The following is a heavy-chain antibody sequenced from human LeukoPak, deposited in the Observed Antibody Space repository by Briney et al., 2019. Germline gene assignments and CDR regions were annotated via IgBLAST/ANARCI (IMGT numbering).Heavy chain of an antibody. J-gene: IGHJ4*02. V-gene: IGHV4-34*01. CDR3: AGTNPHYYDSSGRIDY. Sequence: SETLSLTCAVYGGSFSGYYWSWIRQPPGKGLEWIGEINHSGSTNYNPSLKSRVTISVDTSKNQFSLKLSSVTAADTAVYYCAGTNPHYYDSSGRIDYWGQGTLVTVSS. D-gene: IGHD3-22*01. CDR1: GGSFSGYY. CDR2: INHSGST.